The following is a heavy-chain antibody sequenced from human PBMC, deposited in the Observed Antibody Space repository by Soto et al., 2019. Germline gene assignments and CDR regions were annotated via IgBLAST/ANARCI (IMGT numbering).Heavy chain of an antibody. CDR1: GFTFSSYA. J-gene: IGHJ4*02. Sequence: EVQLLESGGGLIQPGGSLRLSCAASGFTFSSYAMSWFRQAPGKGLEWVSGISGSGGSTDYADSVKGRFTLSRDNSKNTLYPQMNTLRAEDTAVYYCAIRIAATGAFWGQGTLVTVSS. D-gene: IGHD6-13*01. CDR2: ISGSGGST. V-gene: IGHV3-23*01. CDR3: AIRIAATGAF.